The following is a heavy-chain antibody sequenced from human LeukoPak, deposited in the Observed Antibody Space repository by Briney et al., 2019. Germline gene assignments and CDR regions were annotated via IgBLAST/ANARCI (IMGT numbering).Heavy chain of an antibody. CDR3: ARRRYCSSATCAIGGMDV. Sequence: SETLSLTCTVSGGSISNYHWNWIRQPPGKGLEWIGYIYYSGYTSYNPSLKSRVTISMDTSKNQFSLRLTSVTAADTAEYYCARRRYCSSATCAIGGMDVWGQGTTVIVSS. D-gene: IGHD2-2*01. J-gene: IGHJ6*02. CDR2: IYYSGYT. CDR1: GGSISNYH. V-gene: IGHV4-59*08.